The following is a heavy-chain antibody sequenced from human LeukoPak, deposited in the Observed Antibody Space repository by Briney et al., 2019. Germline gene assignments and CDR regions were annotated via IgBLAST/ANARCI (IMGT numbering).Heavy chain of an antibody. D-gene: IGHD6-13*01. CDR1: GGSFSGYY. V-gene: IGHV4-59*01. CDR3: ARDIAAAGAFFDY. J-gene: IGHJ4*02. CDR2: IYYSGST. Sequence: SETLSLTCAVYGGSFSGYYWSWIRQPPGKGLEWIGYIYYSGSTNYNPSLKSRVTISVDTSKNQFSLKLSSVTAADTAVYCCARDIAAAGAFFDYWGQGTLVTVSS.